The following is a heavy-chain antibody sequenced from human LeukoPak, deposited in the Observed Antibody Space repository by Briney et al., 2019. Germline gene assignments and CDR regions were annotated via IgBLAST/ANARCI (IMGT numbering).Heavy chain of an antibody. J-gene: IGHJ4*02. CDR1: GFTFRNYA. D-gene: IGHD1-26*01. CDR2: MNTDGSST. V-gene: IGHV3-74*01. CDR3: ARDGIVGAYKSGNDH. Sequence: PGESLRLSCSASGFTFRNYAMHWVRQAPGKGLVWVSRMNTDGSSTTYADSVRGRFTISRDNAKNTLYLQMNSLRAEDTAVYYCARDGIVGAYKSGNDHWGQGTLVIVSS.